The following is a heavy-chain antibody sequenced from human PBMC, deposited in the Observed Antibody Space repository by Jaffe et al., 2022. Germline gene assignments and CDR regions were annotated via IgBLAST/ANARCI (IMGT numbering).Heavy chain of an antibody. J-gene: IGHJ4*02. CDR3: TRDGRDGYNFFDY. V-gene: IGHV3-49*04. D-gene: IGHD5-12*01. CDR1: GFTFGDYA. CDR2: IRSKAYGGTT. Sequence: EVQLVESGGGLVQPGRSLRLSCTASGFTFGDYAMSWVRQAPGKGLEWVGFIRSKAYGGTTEDAASVKGRFTISRDDSKSIAYLQMNSLKTEDTAVYYCTRDGRDGYNFFDYWGQGTLVTVSS.